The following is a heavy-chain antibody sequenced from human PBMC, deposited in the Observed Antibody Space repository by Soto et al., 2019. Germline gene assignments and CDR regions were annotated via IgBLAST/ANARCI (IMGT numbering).Heavy chain of an antibody. CDR1: GYTFTGYY. CDR3: VRDGGMATVPTLDFDY. V-gene: IGHV1-2*02. CDR2: INPNSGGT. Sequence: QVQLVQSGAEVKKPGASVKVSCKASGYTFTGYYIHWVRQAPGQGLEWMGWINPNSGGTNYAQKFQGGVTMTRDTSISTAYMELSRLRSDDTAVYYCVRDGGMATVPTLDFDYWGQGTLVTVSS. J-gene: IGHJ4*02. D-gene: IGHD4-4*01.